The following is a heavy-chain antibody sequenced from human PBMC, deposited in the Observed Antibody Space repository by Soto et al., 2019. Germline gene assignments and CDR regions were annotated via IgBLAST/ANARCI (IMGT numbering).Heavy chain of an antibody. V-gene: IGHV3-30-3*01. CDR2: ISYDGSNK. CDR3: ARGLRRVPAATNFDY. CDR1: GFTFSSYA. D-gene: IGHD2-2*01. Sequence: GGSLRLSCAASGFTFSSYAMHWVRQAPGKGLEWVAVISYDGSNKYYADSVKGRFTISRDNSKNTLYLQMNSLRAEDTAVYYCARGLRRVPAATNFDYWGQGTLVTVSS. J-gene: IGHJ4*02.